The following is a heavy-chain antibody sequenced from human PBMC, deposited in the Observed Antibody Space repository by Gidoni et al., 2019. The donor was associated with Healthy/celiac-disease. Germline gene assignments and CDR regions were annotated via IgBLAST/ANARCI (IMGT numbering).Heavy chain of an antibody. J-gene: IGHJ4*02. Sequence: EVQLVESGGGLVKPGRSLRLSCTASGFTFGDYAMSWFRQAPGKGLGWVGFIRSKAYGGTTEYAASVKGRFTISRDDSKSIAYLQMNSLKTEDTAVYYCTRDRERYCSSTSCYYFDYWGQGTLVTVSS. D-gene: IGHD2-2*01. CDR1: GFTFGDYA. CDR2: IRSKAYGGTT. CDR3: TRDRERYCSSTSCYYFDY. V-gene: IGHV3-49*05.